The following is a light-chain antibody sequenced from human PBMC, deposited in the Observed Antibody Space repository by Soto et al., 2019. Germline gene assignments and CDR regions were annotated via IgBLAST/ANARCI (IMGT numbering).Light chain of an antibody. CDR2: DAS. J-gene: IGKJ4*01. CDR3: QQYDNRLT. CDR1: QDIRNY. Sequence: DVQLTQSPPSLSASVGDRVTITCQASQDIRNYLNWYQQKPGKAPKLLIYDASNLETGVPSRFSGSGSGTDFTFTISSLQPEDIATYYCQQYDNRLTFGGGTKVETK. V-gene: IGKV1-33*01.